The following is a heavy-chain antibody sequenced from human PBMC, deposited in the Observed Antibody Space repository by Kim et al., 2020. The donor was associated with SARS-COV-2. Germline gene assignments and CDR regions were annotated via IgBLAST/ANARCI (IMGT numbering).Heavy chain of an antibody. CDR3: ARTAPRLSYSSGWYNY. D-gene: IGHD6-19*01. V-gene: IGHV4-34*01. J-gene: IGHJ4*02. CDR1: GGSFSGYY. CDR2: INHSGST. Sequence: SETLSLTCAVYGGSFSGYYWSWIRQPPGKGLEWIGEINHSGSTNYNPSLKSRVTISVDTSKNQFSLKLSSVTAADTAVYYCARTAPRLSYSSGWYNYWGQGTLVTVSS.